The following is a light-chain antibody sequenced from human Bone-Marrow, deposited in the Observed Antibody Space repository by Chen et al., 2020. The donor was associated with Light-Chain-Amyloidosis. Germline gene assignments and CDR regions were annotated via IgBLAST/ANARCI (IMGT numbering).Light chain of an antibody. V-gene: IGKV3-20*01. J-gene: IGKJ4*01. CDR2: DSS. Sequence: VLPLSPGTLCLSPGDGANLPCRASQTISSNYLTGYQQNLGQAPRLLIYDSSSRATGIPDRFTGSGSGTGFTLTINRLEPEDFAMYYCQQYGTSPLTFGGGTKVEL. CDR3: QQYGTSPLT. CDR1: QTISSNY.